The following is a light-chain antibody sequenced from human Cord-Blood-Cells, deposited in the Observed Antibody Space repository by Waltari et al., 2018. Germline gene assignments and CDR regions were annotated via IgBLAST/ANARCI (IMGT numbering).Light chain of an antibody. CDR1: QSLLYSSNNKNY. J-gene: IGKJ1*01. V-gene: IGKV4-1*01. CDR3: HQYYTTPWT. CDR2: WAS. Sequence: DVVMTQSPDSLAVSLGERATINCKSNQSLLYSSNNKNYLTWYQQKPGQPPNLLIYWASPRESGVPDRFSGSGSGTDFTLTISSLQAEDVAVYYCHQYYTTPWTFGQGTKVEIK.